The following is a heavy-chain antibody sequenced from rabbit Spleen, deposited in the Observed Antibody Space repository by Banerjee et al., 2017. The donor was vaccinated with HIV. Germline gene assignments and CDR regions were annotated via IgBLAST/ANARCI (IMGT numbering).Heavy chain of an antibody. CDR2: AYAGSSGST. D-gene: IGHD4-1*01. CDR1: GFSFNGFSFNGGYD. Sequence: QSLEESGGGLVKPGASLTLTCKASGFSFNGFSFNGGYDMCWVRQAPGKGLEWVACAYAGSSGSTYSATWAKGRFTISKTSSTTVTLQMTTLTVADTATYFCARVEGSSGWGGYLWGQGTLVTVS. J-gene: IGHJ3*01. CDR3: ARVEGSSGWGGYL. V-gene: IGHV1S40*01.